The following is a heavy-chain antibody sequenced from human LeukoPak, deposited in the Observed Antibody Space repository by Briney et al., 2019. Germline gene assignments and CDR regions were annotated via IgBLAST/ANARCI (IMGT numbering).Heavy chain of an antibody. CDR1: GGSFSGYY. J-gene: IGHJ3*02. D-gene: IGHD6-19*01. CDR3: VRELAVAPAAFDM. CDR2: IYHRGGT. Sequence: SETLSLTCAVFGGSFSGYYWSWIRQPPGRGLEWIGEIYHRGGTNYNPSLKSRVSISVDTSKNQFSLNLRSVTAADTAVYYCVRELAVAPAAFDMWGQGTLVTVSS. V-gene: IGHV4-34*01.